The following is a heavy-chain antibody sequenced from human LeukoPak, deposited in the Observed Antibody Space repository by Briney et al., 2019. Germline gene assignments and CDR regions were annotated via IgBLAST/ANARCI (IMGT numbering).Heavy chain of an antibody. CDR2: IKQDGSEK. CDR1: GFTLSSYT. CDR3: ARKDYGDY. V-gene: IGHV3-7*03. Sequence: GGSLRLSCAASGFTLSSYTMNWVRQAPGKGLEWVANIKQDGSEKYYVDSVKGRFTISRDNAKNSLYLQMNSLRAEDTAVYYCARKDYGDYWGQGTLVTVSS. J-gene: IGHJ4*02.